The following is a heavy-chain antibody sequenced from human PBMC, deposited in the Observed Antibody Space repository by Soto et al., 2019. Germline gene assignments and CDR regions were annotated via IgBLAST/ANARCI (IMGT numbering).Heavy chain of an antibody. D-gene: IGHD1-1*01. V-gene: IGHV4-30-2*01. Sequence: PSETLSLTCTVSGDSISSGGYSWNWIRQPPGKGLEWIGYIYHSGYTYYNPSLRSRVTISVDKSKNHFSLKLSSVTAADTAVYYCARDQLEGNWFDPWGQGTLVTVSS. CDR3: ARDQLEGNWFDP. CDR2: IYHSGYT. J-gene: IGHJ5*02. CDR1: GDSISSGGYS.